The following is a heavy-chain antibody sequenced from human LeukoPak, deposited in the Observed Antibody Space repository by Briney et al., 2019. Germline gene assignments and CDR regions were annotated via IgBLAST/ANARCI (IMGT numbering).Heavy chain of an antibody. CDR1: AFTLSSDW. J-gene: IGHJ4*02. V-gene: IGHV3-7*01. D-gene: IGHD1-7*01. CDR3: AIDKSWNFPL. Sequence: GGSLRLSCAASAFTLSSDWMTWVRQAPGKGLERVATIKPDGSEKYYVDSLKGRFTISRDNARNSLYLQMNSLRVEDTAVYYCAIDKSWNFPLWGQGTLVTVSS. CDR2: IKPDGSEK.